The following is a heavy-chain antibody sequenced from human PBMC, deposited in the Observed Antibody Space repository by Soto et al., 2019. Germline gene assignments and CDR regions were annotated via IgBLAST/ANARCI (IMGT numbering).Heavy chain of an antibody. CDR2: IRYDGSNK. CDR1: GFTFSSYG. CDR3: ARDRTFYGSGSKGMDF. V-gene: IGHV3-30*02. Sequence: PGGSLRLFCVTSGFTFSSYGMHWVRQAPGKGLEWLAIIRYDGSNKYYGDSVKGRFTISRDNSNNTLYLEMNNLRAEDTAVYYCARDRTFYGSGSKGMDFWGQGTTVTVSS. J-gene: IGHJ6*02. D-gene: IGHD3-10*01.